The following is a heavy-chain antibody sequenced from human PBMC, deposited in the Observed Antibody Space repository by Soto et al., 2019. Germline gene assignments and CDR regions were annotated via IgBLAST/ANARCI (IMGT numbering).Heavy chain of an antibody. CDR2: ISAYNGNT. CDR3: ASSNLYSSSSWFDY. D-gene: IGHD6-6*01. J-gene: IGHJ4*02. CDR1: GYTFTSYY. Sequence: ASVKVSCKASGYTFTSYYMHWVRQAPGQGLEWMGWISAYNGNTKYAQKLQGRVTMTTDTSTSTAYMELSSLRSEDTAVYYCASSNLYSSSSWFDYWGQGTLVTVSS. V-gene: IGHV1-18*04.